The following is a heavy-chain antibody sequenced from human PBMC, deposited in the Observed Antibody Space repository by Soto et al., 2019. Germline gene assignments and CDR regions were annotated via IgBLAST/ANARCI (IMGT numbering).Heavy chain of an antibody. CDR2: TNIGDGSFT. V-gene: IGHV3-74*01. J-gene: IGHJ3*02. CDR3: ARVQGTLVVTDALEI. Sequence: EVQPVESGGGLVQPGGSLRLSCVASGFSLTNYYMHWVRQAPGKGLVWVARTNIGDGSFTSDGHPVKGRFTISRENAKHTLYLQMSRLRAEDTALYYCARVQGTLVVTDALEIWGKGTVVTVSS. D-gene: IGHD2-8*02. CDR1: GFSLTNYY.